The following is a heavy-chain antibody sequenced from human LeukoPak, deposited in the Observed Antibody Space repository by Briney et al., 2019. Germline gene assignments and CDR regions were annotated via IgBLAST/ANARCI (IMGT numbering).Heavy chain of an antibody. D-gene: IGHD3/OR15-3a*01. V-gene: IGHV3-23*01. CDR3: AKGRALWTYDFDS. CDR2: IGDSGDKS. Sequence: PGRSLRLSCAASGFTFSSYGMHWVRQAPGKGLEWVSTIGDSGDKSYYPDSVKGRFTISRDLSKDTLFLEMHNLRAEDTAVYYCAKGRALWTYDFDSWGQGTLVTVSS. J-gene: IGHJ4*02. CDR1: GFTFSSYG.